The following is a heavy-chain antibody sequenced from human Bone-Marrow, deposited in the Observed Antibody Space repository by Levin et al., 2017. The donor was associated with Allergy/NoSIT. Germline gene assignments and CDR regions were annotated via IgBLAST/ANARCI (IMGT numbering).Heavy chain of an antibody. CDR2: TYYRSKWYH. CDR1: GDSVSSNDAA. D-gene: IGHD6-19*01. Sequence: SRTLSLTCAVSGDSVSSNDAAWNWIRQSPSRGLEWLGRTYYRSKWYHDYAASVKSRMSINPDTSKNQFSLQLNSVTPEDTAVYHCARAPIAVPGTWYFDHWGQGVPVTVSS. J-gene: IGHJ4*02. V-gene: IGHV6-1*01. CDR3: ARAPIAVPGTWYFDH.